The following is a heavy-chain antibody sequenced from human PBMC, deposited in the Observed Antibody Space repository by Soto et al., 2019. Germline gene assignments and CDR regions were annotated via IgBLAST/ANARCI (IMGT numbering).Heavy chain of an antibody. CDR3: AKASTLYSSGENDAFDI. CDR2: ISGSGGST. J-gene: IGHJ3*02. CDR1: GFTFSSYA. V-gene: IGHV3-23*01. D-gene: IGHD6-19*01. Sequence: GGSLRLSCAASGFTFSSYAMSWVRQAPGKGLEWVSAISGSGGSTYYADSVKGRFTISRDNSKNTLYLQMNSLRAEDTAVYYCAKASTLYSSGENDAFDIWGQGTMVTVSS.